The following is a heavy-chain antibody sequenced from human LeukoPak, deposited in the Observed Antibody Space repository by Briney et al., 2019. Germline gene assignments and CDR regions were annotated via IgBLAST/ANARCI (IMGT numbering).Heavy chain of an antibody. V-gene: IGHV4-39*07. CDR2: IYYSGST. Sequence: SETLSLTCTVSGGSISSSSYYWGWIRQPPGKGLEWIGSIYYSGSTNYNPSLKSRVTISVDTSKNQFSLKLSSVTAADTAVYYCARDRGYCSGGSCSSFDYWGQGTLVTVSS. CDR3: ARDRGYCSGGSCSSFDY. J-gene: IGHJ4*02. D-gene: IGHD2-15*01. CDR1: GGSISSSSYY.